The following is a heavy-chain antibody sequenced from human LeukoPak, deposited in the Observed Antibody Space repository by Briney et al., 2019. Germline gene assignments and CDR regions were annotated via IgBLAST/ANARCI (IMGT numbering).Heavy chain of an antibody. CDR3: VSFYETY. J-gene: IGHJ4*02. CDR2: INSDGSWT. Sequence: GGSLRLPCAASGNYWMHWVRQSPGKGLLWVSHINSDGSWTTYADSVKGRFTISKDNAKNTVYLQMNNLRAEDTAVYYCVSFYETYWGRGTLVTVSS. CDR1: GNYW. D-gene: IGHD2-2*01. V-gene: IGHV3-74*01.